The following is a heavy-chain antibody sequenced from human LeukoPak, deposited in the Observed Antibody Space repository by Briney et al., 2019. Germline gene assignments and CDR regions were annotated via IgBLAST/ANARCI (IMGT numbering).Heavy chain of an antibody. CDR2: IYYSVST. D-gene: IGHD3-9*01. V-gene: IGHV4-39*02. Sequence: SGTLCLTCTVSGGSISSSSYNWGWIRPPPGKGLGWIGSIYYSVSTYYTPSLRSRVTTSVDTPKKQFSLKMSSVTAADTAVYYCAREGYDILTGYYRCGLGAFDIWGQGTMLTVSS. J-gene: IGHJ3*02. CDR1: GGSISSSSYN. CDR3: AREGYDILTGYYRCGLGAFDI.